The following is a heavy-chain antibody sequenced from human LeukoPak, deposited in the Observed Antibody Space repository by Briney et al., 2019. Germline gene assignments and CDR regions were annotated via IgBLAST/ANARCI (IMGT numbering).Heavy chain of an antibody. CDR1: GYTFTGYY. Sequence: ASVRVSCKASGYTFTGYYMHWVRQAPGQGLEWMGWINPNSGGTNYAQKFQGRVTMTRDTSISTAYMELSRLRSDDTAVYYCARGVPAAKPFDYWGQGTLVTVSS. CDR2: INPNSGGT. CDR3: ARGVPAAKPFDY. D-gene: IGHD2-2*02. J-gene: IGHJ4*02. V-gene: IGHV1-2*02.